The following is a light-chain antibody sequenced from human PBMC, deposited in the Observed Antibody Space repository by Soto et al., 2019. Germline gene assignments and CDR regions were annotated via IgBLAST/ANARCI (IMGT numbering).Light chain of an antibody. CDR3: QQYGSSPRT. CDR1: QSGSNNH. V-gene: IGKV3-20*01. CDR2: GAS. J-gene: IGKJ2*01. Sequence: EVVLTQSPGTLSLSPGERATLSFRASQSGSNNHLAWDQQKPGQAPRLLLYGASSRATGIPDRFSGSGSGTDFTLTISRLEPEDLAVYYCQQYGSSPRTFGQGTKLEI.